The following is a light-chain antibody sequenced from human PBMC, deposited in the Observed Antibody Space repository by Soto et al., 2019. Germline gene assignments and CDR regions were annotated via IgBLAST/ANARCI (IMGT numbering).Light chain of an antibody. CDR1: QNINTN. V-gene: IGKV3-15*01. CDR3: QQSYSTPLT. Sequence: VMTQSPATLSASPGERVTLSCRASQNINTNLVWYQHKPGQAPRVLLFGASSRARGVPARFSGSGSGTDFTLTISSLQSEDFAIYYCQQSYSTPLTFGGGTKVEIK. CDR2: GAS. J-gene: IGKJ4*01.